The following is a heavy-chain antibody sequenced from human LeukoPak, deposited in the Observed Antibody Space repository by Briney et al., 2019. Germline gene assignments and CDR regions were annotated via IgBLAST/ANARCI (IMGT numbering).Heavy chain of an antibody. J-gene: IGHJ4*02. CDR2: ISAYNGNT. Sequence: ASXXXSCXASGYTFTSYGISWVRQAPGQGLEWMGWISAYNGNTNYAQKLQGRVTMTTDTSTSTAYMELRSLRSDDTAVYYCARDRGSIADYWGQGTLVTVSS. V-gene: IGHV1-18*01. CDR1: GYTFTSYG. D-gene: IGHD6-6*01. CDR3: ARDRGSIADY.